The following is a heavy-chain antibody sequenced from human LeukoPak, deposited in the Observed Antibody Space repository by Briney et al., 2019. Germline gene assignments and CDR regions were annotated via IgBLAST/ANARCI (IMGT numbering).Heavy chain of an antibody. CDR2: ITKSGDST. V-gene: IGHV3-23*01. D-gene: IGHD1-26*01. Sequence: PGGSLRLSCAASGVIFSSDAMSWVRQAPGKGLEWVSLITKSGDSTYYADSVKGRFTISRDNSKNTVYLQMNSLRAEDTAIYYCAKDPSPLCYYGSDYWGQGTLVTVSS. J-gene: IGHJ4*02. CDR3: AKDPSPLCYYGSDY. CDR1: GVIFSSDA.